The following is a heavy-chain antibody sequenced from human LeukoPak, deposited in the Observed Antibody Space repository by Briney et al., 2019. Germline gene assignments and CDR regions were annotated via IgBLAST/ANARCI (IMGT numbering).Heavy chain of an antibody. CDR1: GGPFSSYA. J-gene: IGHJ4*02. CDR2: IIPILGIA. CDR3: ARDCSSTSCPFDY. Sequence: ASVKVSCKASGGPFSSYAISWVRQAPGQGLEWMGRIIPILGIANYAQKFQGRVTITTDKSTSTAYMELSSLRSEDTSVYYCARDCSSTSCPFDYWGQGTLVTVSS. D-gene: IGHD2-2*01. V-gene: IGHV1-69*04.